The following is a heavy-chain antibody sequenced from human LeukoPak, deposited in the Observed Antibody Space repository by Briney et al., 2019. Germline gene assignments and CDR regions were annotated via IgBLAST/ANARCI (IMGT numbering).Heavy chain of an antibody. CDR1: GGSISSGGYY. V-gene: IGHV4-31*03. CDR3: ARDTCSSTSCQNFGY. Sequence: PSETLSLTCTVSGGSISSGGYYWNWIRQHLGKGLEWIGNIYYSGSTYYNPSLKSRVTISIDTSKNQFSLKLSSVTAADTAVYYCARDTCSSTSCQNFGYWGQGTLVTVSS. J-gene: IGHJ4*02. CDR2: IYYSGST. D-gene: IGHD2-2*01.